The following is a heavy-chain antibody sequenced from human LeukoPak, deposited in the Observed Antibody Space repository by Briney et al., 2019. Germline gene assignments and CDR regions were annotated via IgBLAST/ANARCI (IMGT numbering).Heavy chain of an antibody. CDR3: TTVGSTSKTYYVDH. J-gene: IGHJ4*02. CDR1: GFTFSDAW. CDR2: MRRKTEDGTT. Sequence: PGGSLRLSCAASGFTFSDAWMNWVRQAPGKGLEWVGLMRRKTEDGTTDYAAPVKGRFTISRDDSKNTVYLQTNNLETEDTAVYYCTTVGSTSKTYYVDHWGQGSLVTASS. D-gene: IGHD1-26*01. V-gene: IGHV3-15*01.